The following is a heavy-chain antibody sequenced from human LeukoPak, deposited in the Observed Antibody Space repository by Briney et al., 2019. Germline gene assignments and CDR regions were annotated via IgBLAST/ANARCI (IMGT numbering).Heavy chain of an antibody. D-gene: IGHD3-22*01. J-gene: IGHJ4*02. CDR2: IWYDGSNK. CDR3: ARDLIRSGFYYFDY. Sequence: PGGSLRLSCAASGFTFSSYGMHWVRQAPGKGLEWVAVIWYDGSNKYYADSVRGRFTISRDNSKNTLYLQMNSLRAEDTAVYYCARDLIRSGFYYFDYWGQGTLVTVSS. CDR1: GFTFSSYG. V-gene: IGHV3-33*01.